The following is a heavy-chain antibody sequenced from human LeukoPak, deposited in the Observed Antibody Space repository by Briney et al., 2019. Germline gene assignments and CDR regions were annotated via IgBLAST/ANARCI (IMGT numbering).Heavy chain of an antibody. CDR1: GFTLNSYA. J-gene: IGHJ4*02. D-gene: IGHD6-19*01. CDR3: AKVTKTLAGFVFDY. Sequence: GGSLRLSCAASGFTLNSYAMSWVRQAPGKGLGWVSGISGSGGSTYYADSVKGRFTISRDNSKNTLYLQLNGLRAEDTAVYYCAKVTKTLAGFVFDYWGQGTLVTVSS. CDR2: ISGSGGST. V-gene: IGHV3-23*01.